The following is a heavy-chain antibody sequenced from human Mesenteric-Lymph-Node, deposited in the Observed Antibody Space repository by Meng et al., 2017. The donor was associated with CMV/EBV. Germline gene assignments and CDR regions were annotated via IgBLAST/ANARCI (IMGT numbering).Heavy chain of an antibody. V-gene: IGHV7-4-1*02. Sequence: KASGSTFTSYAMNWLRQAPGQGLEWMGWINTNTGNPAYAQGFTGRFVFSLDTSVSTAYLQISSLKAEDTAVYYCARVYSSSWPRFDPWGQGTLVTVSS. CDR3: ARVYSSSWPRFDP. J-gene: IGHJ5*02. D-gene: IGHD6-13*01. CDR1: GSTFTSYA. CDR2: INTNTGNP.